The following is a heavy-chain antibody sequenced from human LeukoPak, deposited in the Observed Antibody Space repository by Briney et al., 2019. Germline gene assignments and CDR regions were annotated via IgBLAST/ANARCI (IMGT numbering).Heavy chain of an antibody. CDR1: GFIFGDFW. J-gene: IGHJ4*02. V-gene: IGHV3-7*01. CDR2: IKEDGSEK. CDR3: AREYYYNSSGHGCSAY. Sequence: PRGSLRLSCAASGFIFGDFWMTWVRQAPGKGLEWVANIKEDGSEKYSVDSVRGRFTISRDNAKNTLFLQMNSLRAEDTAMYYCAREYYYNSSGHGCSAYWGQGTLVTVSS. D-gene: IGHD3-22*01.